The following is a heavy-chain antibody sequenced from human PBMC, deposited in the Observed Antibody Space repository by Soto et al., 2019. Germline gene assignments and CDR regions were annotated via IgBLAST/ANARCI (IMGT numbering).Heavy chain of an antibody. J-gene: IGHJ5*02. CDR3: ARDIAARGWFDP. CDR2: LYYSGST. V-gene: IGHV4-59*01. Sequence: PSETLSLTCTVSGGSISSYYWRWIRQPPGKGLEWIGYLYYSGSTNYNPSLKSRVTISVDTSKNQFSLKLSSVTAADTAVYYCARDIAARGWFDPWGQGILVTVSS. CDR1: GGSISSYY. D-gene: IGHD6-6*01.